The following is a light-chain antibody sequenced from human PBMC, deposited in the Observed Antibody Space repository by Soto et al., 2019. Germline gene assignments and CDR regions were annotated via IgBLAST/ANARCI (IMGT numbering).Light chain of an antibody. CDR1: QSIDTN. Sequence: EIGMTQSPATLSVSPGETVTLSCRPSQSIDTNLAWYQQKPGQAPRLLMYGASTRATGLPDRFSGSGSGTEFTLIISSLHSEDSAIYYCQQYDNWPITFGQGTRLEMK. V-gene: IGKV3-15*01. CDR3: QQYDNWPIT. J-gene: IGKJ5*01. CDR2: GAS.